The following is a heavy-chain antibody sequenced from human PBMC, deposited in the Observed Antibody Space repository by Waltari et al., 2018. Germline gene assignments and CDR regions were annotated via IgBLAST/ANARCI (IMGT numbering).Heavy chain of an antibody. CDR2: IDWEDDT. D-gene: IGHD3-22*01. CDR3: ARMRNYYDSSGYDPDAFDI. V-gene: IGHV2-70*01. Sequence: QVTLRESGPALVKPTQTLTLTCTFSGFSLSTSGMCVSWIRQPPGKALEWLALIDWEDDTYYSTSLKTRLTNYKETSQNQVVLTMTNMDPVDTATYYCARMRNYYDSSGYDPDAFDIWGQGTMVTVSS. J-gene: IGHJ3*02. CDR1: GFSLSTSGMC.